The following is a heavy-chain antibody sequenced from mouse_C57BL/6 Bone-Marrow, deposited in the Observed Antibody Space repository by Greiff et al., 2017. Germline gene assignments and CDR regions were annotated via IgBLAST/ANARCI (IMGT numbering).Heavy chain of an antibody. D-gene: IGHD1-1*01. V-gene: IGHV1-15*01. CDR1: GYTFTDYE. Sequence: QVTLQESGAELVRPGASVTLSCKASGYTFTDYEMHWVKQTPVHGLEWIGAIDPETGGTAYNQKFKGKAILTADKSSSTAYMELLSLTSEDSAVYYCTRAHYYGSSYDYWGQGTTLTVSS. CDR3: TRAHYYGSSYDY. J-gene: IGHJ2*01. CDR2: IDPETGGT.